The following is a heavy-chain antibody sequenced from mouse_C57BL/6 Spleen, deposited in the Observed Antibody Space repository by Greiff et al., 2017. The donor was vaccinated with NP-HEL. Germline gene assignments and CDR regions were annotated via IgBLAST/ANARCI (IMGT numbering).Heavy chain of an antibody. Sequence: EVQLQQSGTVLARPGASVKMSCKTSGYTFTSYWMHWVKQRPGQGLEWIGAIYPGNSDTSYNQKFKGKAKLTAVTSASTAYMELSSLTNEDSAVYYCTRGRLRHGYDGGGYAMDYWGQGTSVTVSS. CDR3: TRGRLRHGYDGGGYAMDY. D-gene: IGHD2-2*01. CDR2: IYPGNSDT. CDR1: GYTFTSYW. V-gene: IGHV1-5*01. J-gene: IGHJ4*01.